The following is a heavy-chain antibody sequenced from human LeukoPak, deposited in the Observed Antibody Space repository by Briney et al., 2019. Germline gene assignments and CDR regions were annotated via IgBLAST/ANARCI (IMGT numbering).Heavy chain of an antibody. CDR3: AREGSSSRYFDQ. D-gene: IGHD6-6*01. J-gene: IGHJ4*02. CDR1: GIPFSSFG. CDR2: IWYDGSNK. Sequence: GGSLRLSCAAPGIPFSSFGMHWLRQAPGKGLEWVAFIWYDGSNKYYADSVKGRFTISRDNAKKSLYLQMNSLRAEDTAVYYCAREGSSSRYFDQWGQGILVTVSS. V-gene: IGHV3-33*01.